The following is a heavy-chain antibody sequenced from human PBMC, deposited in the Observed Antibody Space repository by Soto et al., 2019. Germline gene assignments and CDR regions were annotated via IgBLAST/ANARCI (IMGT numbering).Heavy chain of an antibody. CDR1: GFIFSTYS. CDR3: ARARNGYNLGLFDY. D-gene: IGHD5-12*01. Sequence: GGSLRLSCAASGFIFSTYSMNWVRQGPGKGLEWVSYISSSSSTIFYTDSVKGRFTVSRDNAKNSLYLEMNILRAEDTAVYYCARARNGYNLGLFDYWGQGALVTVSS. CDR2: ISSSSSTI. J-gene: IGHJ4*02. V-gene: IGHV3-48*01.